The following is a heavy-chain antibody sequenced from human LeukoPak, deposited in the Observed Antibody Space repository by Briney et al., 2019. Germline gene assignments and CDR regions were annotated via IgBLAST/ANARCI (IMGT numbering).Heavy chain of an antibody. CDR3: ARDALRPPRGDY. J-gene: IGHJ4*02. CDR1: GFTFSSYS. D-gene: IGHD4-17*01. Sequence: GGSLRLSCAASGFTFSSYSMNWVRQAPGKGLEWVSSISSSSSYIYYADSVKGRFTISRDNAKNSPYLQMNSLRAEDTAVYYCARDALRPPRGDYWGQGTLVTVSS. CDR2: ISSSSSYI. V-gene: IGHV3-21*01.